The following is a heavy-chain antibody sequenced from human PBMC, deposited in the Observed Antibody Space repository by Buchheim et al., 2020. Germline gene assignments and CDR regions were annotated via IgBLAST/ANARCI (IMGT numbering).Heavy chain of an antibody. J-gene: IGHJ5*02. CDR3: ARDNGYGDYNWFDP. V-gene: IGHV3-7*01. CDR2: IKQDGSEK. D-gene: IGHD4-17*01. CDR1: GFTFSSYW. Sequence: EVQLVESGGGLVQPGGSLRLSCAAPGFTFSSYWMSWVRQAPGKGLEWVANIKQDGSEKYYVDSVKGRFTISRDNAKNSLYLQMNSLRAEDTAVYYCARDNGYGDYNWFDPWGQGTL.